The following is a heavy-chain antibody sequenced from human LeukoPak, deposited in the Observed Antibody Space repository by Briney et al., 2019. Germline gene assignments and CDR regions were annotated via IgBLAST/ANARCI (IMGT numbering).Heavy chain of an antibody. CDR2: ISSSGSTI. J-gene: IGHJ6*02. V-gene: IGHV3-48*03. CDR3: AELGITMIGGV. D-gene: IGHD3-10*02. Sequence: GGSLRLSCAASGFTFSSYEMNWVRQAPGKGREWVSYISSSGSTIYYADSVKGRFTISRDNAKNSLYLQMNSLRAEDTAVYYCAELGITMIGGVWGXXTTXTISS. CDR1: GFTFSSYE.